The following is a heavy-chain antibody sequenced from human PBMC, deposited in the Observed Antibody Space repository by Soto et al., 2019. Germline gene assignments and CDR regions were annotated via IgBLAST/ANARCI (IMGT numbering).Heavy chain of an antibody. CDR1: GYTFTSSG. V-gene: IGHV1-18*01. J-gene: IGHJ4*02. D-gene: IGHD3-10*01. CDR2: ISAYNGNT. CDR3: AKDKGDGSGSYYGY. Sequence: QVQLVQSGAEVKKPGASVKVSCKASGYTFTSSGISWVRQAPGQGLEWMGWISAYNGNTNYAQKLQGRVTITTATSTSTAYMELRSLRSDDTAVYYCAKDKGDGSGSYYGYWGQGTLVTVSS.